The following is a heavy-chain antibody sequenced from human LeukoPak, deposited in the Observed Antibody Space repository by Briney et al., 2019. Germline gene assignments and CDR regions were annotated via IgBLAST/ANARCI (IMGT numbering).Heavy chain of an antibody. Sequence: ASVKVSCKASGYTFTGYYMHWVRQAPGQGLEWLGWINTNTGNPTYAQGFTGRFVFSLDTSVSTAYLQISSLKAEDTAVYSCARSEYCSSGSCYSGFDYWGQGTLVTVSS. CDR3: ARSEYCSSGSCYSGFDY. V-gene: IGHV7-4-1*02. D-gene: IGHD2-15*01. CDR1: GYTFTGYY. CDR2: INTNTGNP. J-gene: IGHJ4*02.